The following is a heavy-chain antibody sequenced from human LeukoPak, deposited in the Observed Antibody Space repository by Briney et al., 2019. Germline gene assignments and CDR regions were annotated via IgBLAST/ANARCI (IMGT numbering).Heavy chain of an antibody. J-gene: IGHJ4*02. CDR2: ISYSGST. Sequence: SETLSLTCTVSGDSISRYYWSWIRQPPGKGPECIGYISYSGSTNYNPSLKSRVTISLDTSKNHFSLKLTSVTAADTAVFYCARSQRAYFDYLGQGILVTVSS. CDR1: GDSISRYY. V-gene: IGHV4-59*01. CDR3: ARSQRAYFDY.